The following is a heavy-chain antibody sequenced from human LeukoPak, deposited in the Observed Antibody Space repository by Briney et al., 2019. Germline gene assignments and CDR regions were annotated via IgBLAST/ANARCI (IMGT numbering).Heavy chain of an antibody. CDR2: ISPGSSSI. CDR1: GFTFSSYA. V-gene: IGHV3-21*01. Sequence: GGSLRLSCAASGFTFSSYAMSWVRQAPGKGLEWVSSISPGSSSIYYADSLKGRFTISRDNAKNSLYLQMNSLRAEDTAVYYCARSYSYGSGFDYWGQGTLVTVSS. J-gene: IGHJ4*02. D-gene: IGHD5-18*01. CDR3: ARSYSYGSGFDY.